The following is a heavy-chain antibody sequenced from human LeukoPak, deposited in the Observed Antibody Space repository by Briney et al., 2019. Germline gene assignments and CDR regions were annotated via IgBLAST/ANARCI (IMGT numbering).Heavy chain of an antibody. V-gene: IGHV3-7*03. Sequence: GGSLRLSCAASGFTFSNNFMGWVRQAPGKGLEWVANINKDGSGTSYADSVKGRLTISRDNAKNSLYLQMNGLRVEDTAVYYCAKDLGMGGGSCFHHWGQGILVTVSS. CDR3: AKDLGMGGGSCFHH. D-gene: IGHD2-15*01. CDR2: INKDGSGT. J-gene: IGHJ5*02. CDR1: GFTFSNNF.